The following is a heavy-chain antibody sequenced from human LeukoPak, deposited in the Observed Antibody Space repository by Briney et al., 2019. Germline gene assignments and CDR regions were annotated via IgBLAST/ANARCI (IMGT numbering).Heavy chain of an antibody. CDR2: IIPILGIA. CDR1: GGTFSSCA. V-gene: IGHV1-69*04. D-gene: IGHD3-16*02. CDR3: ARDSEMMITFGGVIAPDY. Sequence: SVKVSCKASGGTFSSCAISWVRQAPGQGLEWMGRIIPILGIANYAQKFQGRVTITADKSTSTAYMELSSLRSEDTAVYYCARDSEMMITFGGVIAPDYWGQGTLVTVSS. J-gene: IGHJ4*02.